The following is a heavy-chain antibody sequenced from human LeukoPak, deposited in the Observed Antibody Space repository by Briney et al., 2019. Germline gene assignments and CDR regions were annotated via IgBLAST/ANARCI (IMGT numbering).Heavy chain of an antibody. D-gene: IGHD3-16*01. V-gene: IGHV3-74*01. Sequence: PGGSLRLSCRVSGFTFNNYWMHWVRQAPGKGLVWVSIINTDTRGTYYADSVKGRFTISRDNAKNTLYLQMNSLRAEDTAVYYCARAGAYHFDNWGQGTLVTVS. CDR2: INTDTRGT. CDR3: ARAGAYHFDN. J-gene: IGHJ4*02. CDR1: GFTFNNYW.